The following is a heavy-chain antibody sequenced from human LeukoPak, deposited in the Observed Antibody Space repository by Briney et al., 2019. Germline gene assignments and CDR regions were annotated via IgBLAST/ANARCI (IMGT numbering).Heavy chain of an antibody. V-gene: IGHV3-23*01. CDR1: GFTFSSYA. J-gene: IGHJ4*02. CDR3: AKASANYYGSGSYYSN. D-gene: IGHD3-10*01. CDR2: ISGSGGST. Sequence: GGSLRLSCAASGFTFSSYAMSWVRQAPGKGLEWVSAISGSGGSTYYADSVKGRFTISRDNSKNTLYLQMNSLRAEDTAVYYCAKASANYYGSGSYYSNWGQGTLVTVSS.